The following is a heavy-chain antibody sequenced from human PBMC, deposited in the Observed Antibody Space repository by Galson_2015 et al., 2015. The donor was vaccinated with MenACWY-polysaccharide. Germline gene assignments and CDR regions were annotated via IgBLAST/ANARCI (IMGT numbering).Heavy chain of an antibody. CDR2: MSYDGSNK. CDR3: AKGAAGSDY. CDR1: GFSFRSYG. V-gene: IGHV3-30*18. J-gene: IGHJ4*02. D-gene: IGHD3-10*01. Sequence: SLRLSCAASGFSFRSYGMHWVRQAPGKGLEWVAVMSYDGSNKYYIDSVKGRFTISKDNSKNTLYLQMDSLRIEDTAVYYCAKGAAGSDYWGQGTQVTVSS.